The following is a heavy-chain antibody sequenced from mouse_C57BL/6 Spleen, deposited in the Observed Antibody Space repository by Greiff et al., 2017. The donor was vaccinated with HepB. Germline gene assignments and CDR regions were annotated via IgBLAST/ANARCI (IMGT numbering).Heavy chain of an antibody. CDR1: GFSLSTFGMG. J-gene: IGHJ3*01. CDR3: ARDSSGYRFAY. V-gene: IGHV8-8*01. D-gene: IGHD3-2*02. CDR2: IWWDDDK. Sequence: QVTLKESGPGILQPSQTLSLTCSFSGFSLSTFGMGVGWIRQPSGKGLEWLAHIWWDDDKYYNPALKSRLTISKDTSKNQVFLKIANVDTADTATYYCARDSSGYRFAYWGQGTLVTVSA.